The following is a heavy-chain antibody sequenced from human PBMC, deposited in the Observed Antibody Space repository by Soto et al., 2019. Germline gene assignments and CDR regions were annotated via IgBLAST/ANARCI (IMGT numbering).Heavy chain of an antibody. CDR1: GYTFTSYD. D-gene: IGHD6-19*01. CDR2: MNPNSGNT. CDR3: ARSGYSSGWYYYYYYMDV. J-gene: IGHJ6*03. Sequence: ASVKVSCKASGYTFTSYDINWVRQATGQGLEWMGWMNPNSGNTGYAQKFQGRVTMTRNTSISTAYMELGSLRSEDTAVYYCARSGYSSGWYYYYYYMDVWGKGTTVTVSS. V-gene: IGHV1-8*01.